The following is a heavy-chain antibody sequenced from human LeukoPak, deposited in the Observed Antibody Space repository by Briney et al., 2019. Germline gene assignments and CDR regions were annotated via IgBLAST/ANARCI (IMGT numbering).Heavy chain of an antibody. CDR2: INHSGST. D-gene: IGHD3-22*01. Sequence: SETLSLTCAVYGGSFSGYYWSWIRQPPGKGLEWIGEINHSGSTNYNPSLKSRVTISVDTSKNQSSLKLSSVTAADTAVYYCARGRPPYYYDSSGYYCDYWGQGTLVTVSS. CDR1: GGSFSGYY. CDR3: ARGRPPYYYDSSGYYCDY. J-gene: IGHJ4*02. V-gene: IGHV4-34*01.